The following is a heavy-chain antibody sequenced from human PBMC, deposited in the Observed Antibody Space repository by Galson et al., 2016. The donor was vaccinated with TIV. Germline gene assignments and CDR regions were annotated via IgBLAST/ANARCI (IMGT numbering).Heavy chain of an antibody. CDR3: ARGAPSVFGVIMTLDY. D-gene: IGHD3-3*01. V-gene: IGHV6-1*01. J-gene: IGHJ4*02. CDR1: GDSVSSTSAA. CDR2: TYYRSTWYN. Sequence: CAISGDSVSSTSAAWNWIRQSPSRGLEWLGRTYYRSTWYNDYAASLKRRLTINPDTSKNQFSLQLTSVTPEDAAVYHCARGAPSVFGVIMTLDYWGQGTLVTVSS.